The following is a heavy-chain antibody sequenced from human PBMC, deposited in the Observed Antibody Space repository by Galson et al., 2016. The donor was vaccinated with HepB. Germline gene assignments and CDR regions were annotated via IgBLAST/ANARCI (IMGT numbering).Heavy chain of an antibody. CDR1: GYTFTGYD. D-gene: IGHD6-19*01. Sequence: SVKVSCKASGYTFTGYDINWVRQATGQGPEWMGWMNPNSGNTGYAQNFQGRVTMTRNTSISTAYMELNSLRTEDTAVYYCARDVAVTNRPSGDSWGQGTLVTVSS. CDR3: ARDVAVTNRPSGDS. V-gene: IGHV1-8*01. CDR2: MNPNSGNT. J-gene: IGHJ4*02.